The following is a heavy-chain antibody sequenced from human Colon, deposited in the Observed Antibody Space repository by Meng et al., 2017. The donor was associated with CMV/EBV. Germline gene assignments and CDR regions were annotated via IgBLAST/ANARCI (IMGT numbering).Heavy chain of an antibody. D-gene: IGHD2-2*01. V-gene: IGHV3-20*04. CDR3: ARAISAARRNYFGMDV. CDR2: INWNGENI. J-gene: IGHJ6*02. CDR1: GFTFHDYG. Sequence: GGSLRLSCEASGFTFHDYGMSWVRQVPGRGLEWVSGINWNGENIGYVESVKGRFTVPSDSAGKSLYLQMNSLTVEDTALYYCARAISAARRNYFGMDVWGRGTTVTVSS.